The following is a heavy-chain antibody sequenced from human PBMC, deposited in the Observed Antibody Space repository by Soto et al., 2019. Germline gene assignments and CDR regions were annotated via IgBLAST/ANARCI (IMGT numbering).Heavy chain of an antibody. V-gene: IGHV3-74*01. CDR3: ARGTSGWHIDY. CDR2: VKSDGTDT. J-gene: IGHJ4*02. Sequence: VQLVESVGGLVQHGGSLRLSCAVSGFTFSAYWMHWVRQVPGKELECVSRVKSDGTDTHYADSVKGRFTISRDNAKNTLYLQMNSLRDEDTAIYYCARGTSGWHIDYWGQGTLVTVSS. CDR1: GFTFSAYW. D-gene: IGHD6-19*01.